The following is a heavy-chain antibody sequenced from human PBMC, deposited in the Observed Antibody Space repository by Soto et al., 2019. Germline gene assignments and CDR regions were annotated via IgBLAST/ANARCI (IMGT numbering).Heavy chain of an antibody. Sequence: PGGSLRLSCAASGFTFSSYGMHWVRQAPGKGLEWVAVIWYDGSNKYYADSVKGRFTISRDNSKNTLYLQMNSLRAEDTAVYYCARMASFYCSGGSCYPTYGMDVWGQGTTVTVSS. D-gene: IGHD2-15*01. CDR1: GFTFSSYG. V-gene: IGHV3-33*01. CDR3: ARMASFYCSGGSCYPTYGMDV. CDR2: IWYDGSNK. J-gene: IGHJ6*02.